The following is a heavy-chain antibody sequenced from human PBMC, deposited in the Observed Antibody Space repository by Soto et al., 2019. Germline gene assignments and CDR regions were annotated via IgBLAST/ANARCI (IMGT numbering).Heavy chain of an antibody. J-gene: IGHJ3*02. V-gene: IGHV3-43*01. Sequence: PGGSLRLSCAGSGFTFDEYTMHWVRQAPGKGLEWVSLISWDGGSTYYADSVKGRFTISRDNSKNSLYLQMNSLRTEDTALYYCASVAGVNYYDSREAFDIWGQGTMATVSS. CDR3: ASVAGVNYYDSREAFDI. CDR1: GFTFDEYT. CDR2: ISWDGGST. D-gene: IGHD3-22*01.